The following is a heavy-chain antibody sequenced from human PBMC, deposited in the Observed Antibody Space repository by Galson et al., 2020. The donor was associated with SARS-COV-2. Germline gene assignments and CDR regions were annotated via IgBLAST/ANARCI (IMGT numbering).Heavy chain of an antibody. J-gene: IGHJ4*02. D-gene: IGHD4-17*01. Sequence: GGSLRLSCAASGFTFDRYALAWVRQAPGKGLEWISSIRNNGVRTYFADSVRGRFAISRDYSKSTVFLQMNNLRAEDMAIYYCAKDQGSDYGDQLDFWGQGTLVTVSS. CDR2: IRNNGVRT. CDR1: GFTFDRYA. V-gene: IGHV3-23*01. CDR3: AKDQGSDYGDQLDF.